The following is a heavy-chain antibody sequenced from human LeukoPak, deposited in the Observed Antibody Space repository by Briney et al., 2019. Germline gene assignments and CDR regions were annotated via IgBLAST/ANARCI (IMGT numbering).Heavy chain of an antibody. Sequence: GGSLRLSCAASRFTFRNYGMHWVRQAPGKGLEWVAFIRYDGSNKYYADSVKGRFTISRDNSKNTLYLQMSSLRAEDTAVYYCAKPAVRIAVAGYFDYWGQGTLVTVSS. CDR3: AKPAVRIAVAGYFDY. CDR2: IRYDGSNK. J-gene: IGHJ4*02. V-gene: IGHV3-30*02. CDR1: RFTFRNYG. D-gene: IGHD6-19*01.